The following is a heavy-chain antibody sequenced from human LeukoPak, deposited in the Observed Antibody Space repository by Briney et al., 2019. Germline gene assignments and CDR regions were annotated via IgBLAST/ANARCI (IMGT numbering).Heavy chain of an antibody. CDR2: ITRDGSST. V-gene: IGHV3-74*01. CDR3: ARDPGYESWSPFWGGMDV. J-gene: IGHJ6*04. D-gene: IGHD3-16*01. Sequence: GGSLRLSCAASGFTFSSSWMHWVRQAPGKGLVWVSRITRDGSSTTYADSVKGRFTTSRDNAKNTLYLQMDSLRDDDTAVYYCARDPGYESWSPFWGGMDVWGNGTTVTVSA. CDR1: GFTFSSSW.